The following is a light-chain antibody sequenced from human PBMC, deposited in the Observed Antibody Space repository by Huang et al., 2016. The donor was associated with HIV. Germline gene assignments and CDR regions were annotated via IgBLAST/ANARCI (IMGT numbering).Light chain of an antibody. V-gene: IGKV1-39*01. CDR1: QNINSV. CDR3: QQSYNTSWT. Sequence: DIQLTQSPSSLSASVGDRVTITCRASQNINSVLNWYKQTPGKAPNLLIYAESSLQSGVPSRFSGSGSGTDFTLTISGLQPVDLGTYYCQQSYNTSWTFGQGTTVEIK. CDR2: AES. J-gene: IGKJ1*01.